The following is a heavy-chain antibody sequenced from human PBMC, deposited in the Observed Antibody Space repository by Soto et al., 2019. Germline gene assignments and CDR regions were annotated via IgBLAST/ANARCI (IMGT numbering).Heavy chain of an antibody. CDR2: IFYSGTA. Sequence: LXLTFTFSGDSISSCNHYWSWIRQPPGKGLEWIGYIFYSGTAYYNPSLKSRLTISVDTSKNQFSLKLSSVTAADTAVYYCARTDYGTAYFDPWGQGSLVTVYS. J-gene: IGHJ5*02. D-gene: IGHD3-10*01. V-gene: IGHV4-30-4*01. CDR1: GDSISSCNHY. CDR3: ARTDYGTAYFDP.